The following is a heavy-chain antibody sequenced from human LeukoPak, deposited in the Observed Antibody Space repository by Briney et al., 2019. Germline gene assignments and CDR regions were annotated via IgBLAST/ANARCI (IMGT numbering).Heavy chain of an antibody. CDR2: IIPILGIA. D-gene: IGHD3-9*01. CDR3: ARDGRLRYFDTNPPDY. J-gene: IGHJ4*02. V-gene: IGHV1-69*04. Sequence: SVKVSCKASGYTFTGYYMHWVRQAPGQGLEWMGRIIPILGIANYVQKFQGRVTITADKSTSTAYMELSSLRSEDTAVYYCARDGRLRYFDTNPPDYWGQGTLVTVSS. CDR1: GYTFTGYY.